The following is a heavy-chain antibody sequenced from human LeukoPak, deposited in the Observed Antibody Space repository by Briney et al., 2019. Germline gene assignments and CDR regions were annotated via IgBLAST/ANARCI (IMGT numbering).Heavy chain of an antibody. V-gene: IGHV1-69*06. D-gene: IGHD4-11*01. J-gene: IGHJ3*02. Sequence: ASVKVSSKASGGTSSSYAISCVRHAPRQGLQWMGGIIPIFGTANYAQKFQGRVTITADKSTSTAYMELSSLRSEDTAVYYCARAPYSNYDAFDIWGQGTMVTVSS. CDR2: IIPIFGTA. CDR3: ARAPYSNYDAFDI. CDR1: GGTSSSYA.